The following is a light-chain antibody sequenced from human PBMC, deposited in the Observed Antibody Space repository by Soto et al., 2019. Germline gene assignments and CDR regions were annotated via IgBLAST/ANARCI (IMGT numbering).Light chain of an antibody. CDR1: QSVRTK. Sequence: VMTQSPATLSLSPGERATLSCRASQSVRTKVAWYQQTPGQAPRLLIYRTSTRATGIPDRFSGSGSGTDFTLTISRLEPEDFAVYYCQQFGSSVTFGQGTRLEIK. CDR3: QQFGSSVT. V-gene: IGKV3-20*01. CDR2: RTS. J-gene: IGKJ5*01.